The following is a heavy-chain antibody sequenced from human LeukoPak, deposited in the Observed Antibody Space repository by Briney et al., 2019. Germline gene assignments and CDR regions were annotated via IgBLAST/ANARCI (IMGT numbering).Heavy chain of an antibody. CDR2: IYPSGGRT. V-gene: IGHV1-46*01. CDR1: GYTFSVYF. CDR3: ASRTRPDVGAFDI. J-gene: IGHJ3*02. D-gene: IGHD6-6*01. Sequence: ASVKVSCKASGYTFSVYFIDWVRQAPGQGLEWMGIIYPSGGRTNYAQKFQGRVTMTRDMSTSTVYMELSSLRSEDTAVYYCASRTRPDVGAFDIWGQGTMVTVSS.